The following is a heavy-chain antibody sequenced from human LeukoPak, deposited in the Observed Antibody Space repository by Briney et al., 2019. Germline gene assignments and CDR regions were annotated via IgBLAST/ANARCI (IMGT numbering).Heavy chain of an antibody. V-gene: IGHV3-72*01. CDR1: GFTFRDHF. CDR2: SRNKAKSYTT. Sequence: GGSLRLSCAVSGFTFRDHFLDWVRQAPGKGLEWVGRSRNKAKSYTTEYAASVKGRFTISRDDSKNSLYLQMNSLETEHTAVYYCVRVGSVSGSDYLDYWGQGTLVTVSS. J-gene: IGHJ4*02. CDR3: VRVGSVSGSDYLDY. D-gene: IGHD6-19*01.